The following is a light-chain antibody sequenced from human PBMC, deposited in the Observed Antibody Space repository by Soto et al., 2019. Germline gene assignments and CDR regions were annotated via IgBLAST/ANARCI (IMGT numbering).Light chain of an antibody. Sequence: IRLTRSADTISRWPRERATLSCSASQSVTSTYLAWYQQKPGQAPRLLIYAASSRAIGIQDRFSGSVSGSDFILTINRLEPEDSEVYYCKQYGSYNNLGQGKRLEIK. CDR3: KQYGSYNN. V-gene: IGKV3-20*01. CDR1: QSVTSTY. CDR2: AAS. J-gene: IGKJ5*01.